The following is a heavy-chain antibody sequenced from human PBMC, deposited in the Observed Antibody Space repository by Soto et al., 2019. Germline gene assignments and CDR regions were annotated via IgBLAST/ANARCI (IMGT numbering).Heavy chain of an antibody. CDR3: ARESSYGDYFDY. D-gene: IGHD4-17*01. V-gene: IGHV3-30-3*01. CDR1: GFTFSSYA. Sequence: SLRLSCAASGFTFSSYAMQWVRQAPGKGLEWVAVISYDGSNKYYAYSVKGRFTISRDNSKNTLYLQMNSLRAEDTAVYYCARESSYGDYFDYWGQGTLVTVSS. J-gene: IGHJ4*02. CDR2: ISYDGSNK.